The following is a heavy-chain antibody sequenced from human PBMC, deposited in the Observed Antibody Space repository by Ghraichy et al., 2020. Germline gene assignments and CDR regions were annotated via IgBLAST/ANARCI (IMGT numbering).Heavy chain of an antibody. V-gene: IGHV4-59*01. CDR3: ARTGSLRPDWFFDL. J-gene: IGHJ2*01. CDR1: GGSISSNY. D-gene: IGHD1-14*01. CDR2: IYHSGST. Sequence: GSLRLSCTVSGGSISSNYWTWIRQPPGKGLEWIGYIYHSGSTNSNPSLKSRVSISVDASKNQFSLKLRSVTAADTAVYYCARTGSLRPDWFFDLWGRGPLTGVSP.